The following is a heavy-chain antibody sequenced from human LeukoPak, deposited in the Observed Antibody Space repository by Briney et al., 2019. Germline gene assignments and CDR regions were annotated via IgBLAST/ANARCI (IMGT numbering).Heavy chain of an antibody. Sequence: PGGSLRLSCAASGXTFSRYAMHWVRQAPGKGLEWVAFISYDGGNKYYADSVMGRFTISRDNSRNTLYLQMNSLRAEDTAMFYCARDLSSSQPFDYWGQGTLVTVSS. D-gene: IGHD6-13*01. CDR2: ISYDGGNK. CDR3: ARDLSSSQPFDY. CDR1: GXTFSRYA. V-gene: IGHV3-30-3*01. J-gene: IGHJ4*02.